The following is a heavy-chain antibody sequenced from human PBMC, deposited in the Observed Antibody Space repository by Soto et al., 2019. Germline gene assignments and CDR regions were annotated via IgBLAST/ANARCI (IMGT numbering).Heavy chain of an antibody. Sequence: EVQLVESGGGLVKPGGSLRLSCAASGFTFRSYSMNWVRQAPGKGLEWVSSISSTSSYIYYADSVKGRFTISRDNAKNSLYLQMNSLRAEDTAGYYCAGHVDTLWVDYWGQGTLVTVSS. CDR3: AGHVDTLWVDY. CDR1: GFTFRSYS. J-gene: IGHJ4*02. D-gene: IGHD5-18*01. CDR2: ISSTSSYI. V-gene: IGHV3-21*01.